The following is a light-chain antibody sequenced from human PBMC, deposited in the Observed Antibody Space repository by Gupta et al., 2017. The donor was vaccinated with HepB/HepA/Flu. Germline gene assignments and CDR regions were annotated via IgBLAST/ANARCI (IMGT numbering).Light chain of an antibody. CDR1: QSVRSN. Sequence: EVVLTQSPDTLSLSPGERATLSCRASQSVRSNLAWYQQKPGQAPSVLIYDASSRATGIPDRFSGSGSGTXFTLTIXRLEAEDFAVYYCQQYGSSPRTFGXGTKVEIK. V-gene: IGKV3-20*01. CDR2: DAS. J-gene: IGKJ1*01. CDR3: QQYGSSPRT.